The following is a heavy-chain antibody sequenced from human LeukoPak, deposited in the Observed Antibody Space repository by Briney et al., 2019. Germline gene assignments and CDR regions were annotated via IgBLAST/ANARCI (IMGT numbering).Heavy chain of an antibody. J-gene: IGHJ4*02. Sequence: QPGGSLRLSCTVSGFSFSGYAFTWVRQAPGKGLEFVSSISVTGSNIYYADSVKGRFTITRDNSKNTLDLRMNSLRSEDTAVYFCARDRTRSVGSGLGRALMLVYWGQGTLVTVSS. CDR2: ISVTGSNI. V-gene: IGHV3-23*01. D-gene: IGHD6-6*01. CDR3: ARDRTRSVGSGLGRALMLVY. CDR1: GFSFSGYA.